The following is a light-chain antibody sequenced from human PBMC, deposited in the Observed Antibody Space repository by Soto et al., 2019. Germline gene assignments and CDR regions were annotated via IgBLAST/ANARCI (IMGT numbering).Light chain of an antibody. CDR2: LGS. CDR3: MQALQTPLT. V-gene: IGKV2-28*01. J-gene: IGKJ3*01. Sequence: DIVMTQSPVAIPVTPGEPASISCRSSQSLLHSNGYNYLDWYLQKPGQSPQLLIYLGSNRASGVPDRFSGSGSGTDFTLKISRVEAEDVGVYYCMQALQTPLTFGPGTKVDIK. CDR1: QSLLHSNGYNY.